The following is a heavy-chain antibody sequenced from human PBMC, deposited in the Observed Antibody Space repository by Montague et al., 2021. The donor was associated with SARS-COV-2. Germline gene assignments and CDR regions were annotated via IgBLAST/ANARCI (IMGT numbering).Heavy chain of an antibody. Sequence: SETLSLTCTVSGASVGSFYWSWVRQSPDNRLEWIGYIYSSGITKYNPSLESRVGMSLDASKNQFSLSLRSVTAADTAIYYCAGTYSRTLDFQHWGQGTLATVSP. D-gene: IGHD1-26*01. CDR2: IYSSGIT. CDR1: GASVGSFY. V-gene: IGHV4-59*02. CDR3: AGTYSRTLDFQH. J-gene: IGHJ1*01.